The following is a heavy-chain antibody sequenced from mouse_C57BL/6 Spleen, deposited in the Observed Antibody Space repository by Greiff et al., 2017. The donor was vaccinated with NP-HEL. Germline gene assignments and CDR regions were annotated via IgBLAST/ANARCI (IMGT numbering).Heavy chain of an antibody. D-gene: IGHD2-12*01. Sequence: VQLQQSGPELVKPGASVKISCKASGYSFTGYYMNWVKQSPEKSLEWIGEINPSTGGTTYNKKFKAKATLTVDKSSSTAYMQLKSLTSEDSAVYYCARWGDDGDFDYWGQGTTLTVSS. V-gene: IGHV1-42*01. J-gene: IGHJ2*01. CDR1: GYSFTGYY. CDR3: ARWGDDGDFDY. CDR2: INPSTGGT.